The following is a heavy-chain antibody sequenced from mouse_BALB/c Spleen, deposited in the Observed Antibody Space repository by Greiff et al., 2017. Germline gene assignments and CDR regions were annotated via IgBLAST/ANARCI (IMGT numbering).Heavy chain of an antibody. CDR3: ARVDSYYFDV. Sequence: EVMLVESGGGLVQPGGSRKLSCAASGFTFSSFGMHWVRQAPEKGLEWVAYISSGSSTIYYADTVKGRFTISRDNPKNTLFLQMTSLRSEDTAMYYCARVDSYYFDVWGAGTTVTVSS. CDR2: ISSGSSTI. V-gene: IGHV5-17*02. CDR1: GFTFSSFG. D-gene: IGHD2-12*01. J-gene: IGHJ1*01.